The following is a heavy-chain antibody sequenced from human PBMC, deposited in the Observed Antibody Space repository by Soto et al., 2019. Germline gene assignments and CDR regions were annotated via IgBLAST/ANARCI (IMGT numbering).Heavy chain of an antibody. D-gene: IGHD3-10*01. V-gene: IGHV6-1*01. J-gene: IGHJ3*02. CDR2: TYYRSKWYN. CDR1: GDSVSSNSAA. Sequence: QVQLQQSGPGLVKPSQTLSLTCAISGDSVSSNSAAWNWIRQSPSRGLEWLGRTYYRSKWYNDYAVSVKSRITINPDTSKNQFPLQLNSVTPEDTAVYYCASAKPPNPLLFSDAFDIWGQGTMVTVSS. CDR3: ASAKPPNPLLFSDAFDI.